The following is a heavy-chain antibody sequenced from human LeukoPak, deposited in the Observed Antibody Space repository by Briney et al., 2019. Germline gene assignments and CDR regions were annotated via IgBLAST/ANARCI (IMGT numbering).Heavy chain of an antibody. V-gene: IGHV4-34*01. D-gene: IGHD3-10*01. Sequence: PSETLSLTCAVYGGSFSCYYWSWIRQPPGKGLEWIGEINHSGSTNYNPSLKSRVTISVDTSKNQFSLKLSSVTAADTAVYYCAGDEVFDYWGQGTLVTVSS. CDR3: AGDEVFDY. CDR2: INHSGST. J-gene: IGHJ4*02. CDR1: GGSFSCYY.